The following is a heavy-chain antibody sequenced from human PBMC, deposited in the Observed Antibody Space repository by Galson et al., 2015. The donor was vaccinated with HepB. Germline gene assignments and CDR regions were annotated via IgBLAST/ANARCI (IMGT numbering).Heavy chain of an antibody. J-gene: IGHJ6*02. D-gene: IGHD4-17*01. V-gene: IGHV3-21*01. Sequence: SLRLSCAASGFTFSSYSMNWVRQAPGKGLEWVSSISSSSSYIYYADSVKGRFTISRDNAKNSLYLQMNSLRAEDTAVYYCARGNRSVTTYYYYYGMDVWGQGTTVTVSS. CDR3: ARGNRSVTTYYYYYGMDV. CDR1: GFTFSSYS. CDR2: ISSSSSYI.